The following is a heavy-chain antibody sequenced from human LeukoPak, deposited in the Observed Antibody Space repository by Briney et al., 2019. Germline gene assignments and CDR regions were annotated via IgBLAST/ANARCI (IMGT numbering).Heavy chain of an antibody. D-gene: IGHD3-10*01. CDR1: GGSFSGYY. CDR3: ARGTYYYGSGSYHFYYFDY. J-gene: IGHJ4*02. Sequence: PSGTLSLTCAVYGGSFSGYYWSWIRQPPGKGLEWIGEINHSGSTNYNPSLKSRVTISVDTSKNQFSLKLSSVTAADTAVYYCARGTYYYGSGSYHFYYFDYWGQGTLVTVSS. CDR2: INHSGST. V-gene: IGHV4-34*01.